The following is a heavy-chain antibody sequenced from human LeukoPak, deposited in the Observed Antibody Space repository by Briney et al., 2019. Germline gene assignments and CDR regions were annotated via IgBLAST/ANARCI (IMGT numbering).Heavy chain of an antibody. D-gene: IGHD2-2*01. CDR2: INSDGSST. CDR1: GFTLSRYW. CDR3: AKFPDACTTNCYGIDQYLDY. V-gene: IGHV3-74*01. J-gene: IGHJ4*02. Sequence: GGSLRLSCAASGFTLSRYWMHWVRQAPGKGLVWVSRINSDGSSTNYADSVKGRFTIARDNSKNTVYLQMNSLRAEDTAVYYCAKFPDACTTNCYGIDQYLDYWGQGTLVTVSS.